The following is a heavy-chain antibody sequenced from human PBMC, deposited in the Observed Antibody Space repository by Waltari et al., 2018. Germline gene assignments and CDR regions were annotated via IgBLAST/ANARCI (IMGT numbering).Heavy chain of an antibody. D-gene: IGHD3-16*02. Sequence: QVQLVQSGSELKKPGASVKVSCKASGYTFTSYAMHWVRQAPGQGLEWMGWINTNTVNPTYAQCFTGRFVFSLDTSVSTAYLQISSLQAEDTAVYYCARDYDMTLGELSLGYWGQGTLVTVSS. J-gene: IGHJ4*02. CDR2: INTNTVNP. CDR1: GYTFTSYA. V-gene: IGHV7-4-1*02. CDR3: ARDYDMTLGELSLGY.